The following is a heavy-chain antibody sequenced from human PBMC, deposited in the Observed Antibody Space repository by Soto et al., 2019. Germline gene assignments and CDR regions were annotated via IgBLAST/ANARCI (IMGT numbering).Heavy chain of an antibody. CDR1: GGSISSSSYY. CDR2: IYYSGST. J-gene: IGHJ6*02. Sequence: SETLSLTCTVSGGSISSSSYYWGWIRQPPGKGLEWIGSIYYSGSTYYNPSLKSRVTISVDTSKNQFSLKLSSVTAADTAVYYCARRGISMDVWGQGTTVTVSS. D-gene: IGHD3-16*01. V-gene: IGHV4-39*01. CDR3: ARRGISMDV.